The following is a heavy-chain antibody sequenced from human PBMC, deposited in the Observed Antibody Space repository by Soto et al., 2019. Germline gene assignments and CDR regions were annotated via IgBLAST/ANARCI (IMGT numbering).Heavy chain of an antibody. Sequence: KTSETLSLTCDVSVEPMTGGYYWGWIRQPPGKGLEWIGSIYYGGTTYYNPSLRSRLAISIDTSKNQFSLRLSSVTAADTALYYCARGWYYFDVWGQGSLVTVSS. D-gene: IGHD2-15*01. CDR3: ARGWYYFDV. J-gene: IGHJ4*02. V-gene: IGHV4-38-2*01. CDR1: VEPMTGGYY. CDR2: IYYGGTT.